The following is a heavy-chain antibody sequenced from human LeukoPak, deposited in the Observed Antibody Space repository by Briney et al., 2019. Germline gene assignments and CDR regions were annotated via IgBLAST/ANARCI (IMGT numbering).Heavy chain of an antibody. CDR2: MNPNSGNT. D-gene: IGHD3-10*01. J-gene: IGHJ6*02. CDR1: GYTFASYD. V-gene: IGHV1-8*01. Sequence: ASVKVSCKASGYTFASYDISWVRQATGQGLEWMGWMNPNSGNTGYAQKFQGRVTMTRNTSISTAYMELSSLRSEDTAVYYCARFSYGSGSYYEYYYYGMDVWGQGTTVTVSS. CDR3: ARFSYGSGSYYEYYYYGMDV.